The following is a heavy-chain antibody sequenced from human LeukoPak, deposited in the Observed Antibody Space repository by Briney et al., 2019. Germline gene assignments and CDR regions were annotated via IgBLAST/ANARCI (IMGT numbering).Heavy chain of an antibody. J-gene: IGHJ1*01. D-gene: IGHD5-12*01. Sequence: PSETLSLTCSVSGVSISSYYWSWIRQPPPKGLAWIGYVYYSGSTNYNPSLKSRVTISVDTSKNQFSLKLSSVTAADTAVYYCARGKSRRWLLDEYFQHWGQGTLVTVSS. CDR1: GVSISSYY. CDR3: ARGKSRRWLLDEYFQH. V-gene: IGHV4-59*01. CDR2: VYYSGST.